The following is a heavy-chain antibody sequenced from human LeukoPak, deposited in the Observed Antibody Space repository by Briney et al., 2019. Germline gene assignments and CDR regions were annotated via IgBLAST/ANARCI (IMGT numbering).Heavy chain of an antibody. V-gene: IGHV1-2*02. CDR1: GYTFTGYY. Sequence: ASVKVSCKASGYTFTGYYMHWVRQAPGQGLEWMGWINPNSGGTNYAQKFQGRVTMTRDTSISTAYMELSRLRSDDTAVYYCANCYDSSGYSGPLYGMDVWGQGTTVTVSS. J-gene: IGHJ6*02. D-gene: IGHD3-22*01. CDR3: ANCYDSSGYSGPLYGMDV. CDR2: INPNSGGT.